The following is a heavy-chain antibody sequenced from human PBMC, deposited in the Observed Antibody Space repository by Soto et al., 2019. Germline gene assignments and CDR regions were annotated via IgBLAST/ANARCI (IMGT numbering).Heavy chain of an antibody. Sequence: GASVKVSCKASGYTFTSYDINWVRHATGQGLEWMGWMNPNSGNTGYAQKFQGRVTMTRNTSISTAYMELSSLRAEDTAVYYCAKDPGIAAAVSYYYYGMDVWGQGTTVTVSS. J-gene: IGHJ6*02. V-gene: IGHV1-8*01. CDR3: AKDPGIAAAVSYYYYGMDV. CDR2: MNPNSGNT. D-gene: IGHD6-13*01. CDR1: GYTFTSYD.